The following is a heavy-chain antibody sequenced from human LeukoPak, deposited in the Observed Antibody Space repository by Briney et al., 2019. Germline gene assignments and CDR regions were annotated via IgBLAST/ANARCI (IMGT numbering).Heavy chain of an antibody. CDR3: ARDPFLGYYDSSGYYPGGWFDP. V-gene: IGHV3-30*03. CDR1: EFTFSSYW. Sequence: GGSLRLSCAASEFTFSSYWMCWVRQAPGKGLECVSVISYDGSNKYYADSVKGRFTISRDNSKNTFYLQMNSLRAEDTAVYYCARDPFLGYYDSSGYYPGGWFDPWGQGTLVTVSS. CDR2: ISYDGSNK. D-gene: IGHD3-22*01. J-gene: IGHJ5*02.